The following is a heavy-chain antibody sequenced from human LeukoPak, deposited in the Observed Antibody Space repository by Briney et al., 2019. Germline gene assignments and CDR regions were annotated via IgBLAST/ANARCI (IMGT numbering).Heavy chain of an antibody. CDR2: INHSGST. CDR3: ARGRSYDSSRLPRH. J-gene: IGHJ4*02. Sequence: SETLSLTCAVYGGSFSGYYWSWIRQPPGKGLEWIGEINHSGSTNYNPSLKSRVTISVDTSKNQSSLKLSSVTAADTAVYYCARGRSYDSSRLPRHWGQGTLVTVSS. D-gene: IGHD3-22*01. CDR1: GGSFSGYY. V-gene: IGHV4-34*01.